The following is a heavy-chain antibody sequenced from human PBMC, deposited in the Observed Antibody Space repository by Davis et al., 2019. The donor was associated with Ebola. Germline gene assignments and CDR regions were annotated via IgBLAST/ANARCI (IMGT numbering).Heavy chain of an antibody. Sequence: GESLKISCAASGFTFDDYAMHWVRQAPGKGLEWVANIKQDGSEKYYVDSVKGRFTISRDNAKNSLYLQMNSLRAEDTAVYYCARRVFFLVSWGQGTLVTVSS. J-gene: IGHJ4*02. CDR3: ARRVFFLVS. CDR1: GFTFDDYA. V-gene: IGHV3-7*01. D-gene: IGHD2/OR15-2a*01. CDR2: IKQDGSEK.